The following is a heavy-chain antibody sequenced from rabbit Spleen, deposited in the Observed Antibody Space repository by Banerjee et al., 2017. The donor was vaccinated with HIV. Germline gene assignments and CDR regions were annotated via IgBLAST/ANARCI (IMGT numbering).Heavy chain of an antibody. CDR1: GFSFNSGYD. D-gene: IGHD3-1*01. CDR2: IYAGSSTNT. J-gene: IGHJ4*01. CDR3: ARDYIDVGSGFNL. Sequence: QQLEESGGGLVRPGASLTLTCKASGFSFNSGYDMCWVRQATGKGLEWVACIYAGSSTNTYSATWAKGRFTISKTSSTTVTLQMTSLTAADTATFFCARDYIDVGSGFNLWGQGTLVTVS. V-gene: IGHV1S40*01.